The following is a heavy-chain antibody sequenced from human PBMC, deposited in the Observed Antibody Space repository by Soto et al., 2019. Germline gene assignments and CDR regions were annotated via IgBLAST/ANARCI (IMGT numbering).Heavy chain of an antibody. CDR2: ISDSGST. D-gene: IGHD5-18*01. Sequence: SETLSLTCTVSGASISSSYWSWTRQPPGKGLEWIGYISDSGSTKYNLSLKSRVTISVDTSKNQFSLKLSSVTAADPAVYYCARQRLRSPFDYWGQGTLVTVSS. CDR1: GASISSSY. J-gene: IGHJ4*02. CDR3: ARQRLRSPFDY. V-gene: IGHV4-59*08.